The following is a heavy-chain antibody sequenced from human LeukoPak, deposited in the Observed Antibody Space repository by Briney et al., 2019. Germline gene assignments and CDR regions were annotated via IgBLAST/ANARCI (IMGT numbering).Heavy chain of an antibody. Sequence: SETLSLTCTVSGGSISSSSYYWGWIRQPPGKGLEWIGSIYYSGSTYYNPSLKSRVTISVDTSKNQFSLKLSSVTAADTAVYYWSSFEWGPDAFDIWGQGTMVTDSS. J-gene: IGHJ3*02. V-gene: IGHV4-39*01. CDR2: IYYSGST. CDR3: SSFEWGPDAFDI. D-gene: IGHD3-9*01. CDR1: GGSISSSSYY.